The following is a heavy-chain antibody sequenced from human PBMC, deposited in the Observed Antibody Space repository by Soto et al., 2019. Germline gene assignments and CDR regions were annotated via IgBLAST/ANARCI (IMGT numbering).Heavy chain of an antibody. CDR2: ISAYNGNT. D-gene: IGHD6-13*01. CDR3: ARDYSGSSWPYNWFDP. Sequence: GPSVKVCCKASVYTFTSYGISWVRQAHKQGLEWMGWISAYNGNTNYAQKLQGRVTMTTDTSTSTAYMELRSLRSDDTAVYYCARDYSGSSWPYNWFDPWGQGTLVTVSS. CDR1: VYTFTSYG. J-gene: IGHJ5*02. V-gene: IGHV1-18*01.